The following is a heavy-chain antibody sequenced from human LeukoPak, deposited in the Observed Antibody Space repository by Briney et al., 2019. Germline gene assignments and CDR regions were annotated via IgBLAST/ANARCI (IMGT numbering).Heavy chain of an antibody. D-gene: IGHD3-10*01. CDR1: GFTFTDAW. CDR2: IKSKTDGEAT. Sequence: GGSLRLSCVDSGFTFTDAWMSWVRQAPGKGLEWIGRIKSKTDGEATNYAEPVRGRFTISRDDSKSAVYLQMNSLKIEDTAVYYCTTDLGTYYHGSQRLIPIDYWGQGTLVTVSS. V-gene: IGHV3-15*01. J-gene: IGHJ4*02. CDR3: TTDLGTYYHGSQRLIPIDY.